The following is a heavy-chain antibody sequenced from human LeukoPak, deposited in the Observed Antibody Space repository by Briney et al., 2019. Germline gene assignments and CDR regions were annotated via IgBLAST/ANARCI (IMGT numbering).Heavy chain of an antibody. Sequence: SGGSLRLSCAASGFTFSTYSMNWVRQAPGKGLEWVSFIDSSSRTTFYADSVKGRFTISRDNAKNSLYLQMNSLRAEDTAVYYCARDCGTTSCSLFDYWGQGTLVTVSS. D-gene: IGHD2-2*01. CDR2: IDSSSRTT. CDR1: GFTFSTYS. CDR3: ARDCGTTSCSLFDY. J-gene: IGHJ4*02. V-gene: IGHV3-48*04.